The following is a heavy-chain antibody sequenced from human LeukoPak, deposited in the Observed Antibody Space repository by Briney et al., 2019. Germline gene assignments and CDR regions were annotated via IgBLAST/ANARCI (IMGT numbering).Heavy chain of an antibody. CDR3: AREQYSSSSMDY. D-gene: IGHD6-6*01. CDR2: IAGSGSGT. Sequence: GGTLRLSCAASGFTFSSYAMSWVRQAPGKGLEWVSGIAGSGSGTYYADSVKGQFTISRDNAKNTLYLQMNSLRAEDTAVYYCAREQYSSSSMDYWGQGTLVTVSS. V-gene: IGHV3-23*01. J-gene: IGHJ4*02. CDR1: GFTFSSYA.